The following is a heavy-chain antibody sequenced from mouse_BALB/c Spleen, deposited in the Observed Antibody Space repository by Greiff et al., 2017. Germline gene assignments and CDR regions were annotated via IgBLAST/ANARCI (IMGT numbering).Heavy chain of an antibody. CDR3: TRSTMIGGFAY. D-gene: IGHD2-4*01. Sequence: EVQRVESGGGLVKPGGSLKLSCAASGFTFSSYTMSWVRQTPEKRLEWVATISSGGSYTYYQDSVKGRFTITRDNAKNTLYLQMSSLKSEDTAMYYCTRSTMIGGFAYWGQGTLVTVSA. CDR1: GFTFSSYT. CDR2: ISSGGSYT. J-gene: IGHJ3*01. V-gene: IGHV5-6-4*01.